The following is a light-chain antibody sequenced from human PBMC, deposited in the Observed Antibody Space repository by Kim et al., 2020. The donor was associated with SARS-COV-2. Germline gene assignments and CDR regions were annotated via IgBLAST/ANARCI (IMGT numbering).Light chain of an antibody. CDR2: DAS. J-gene: IGKJ5*01. CDR1: QDIYTS. CDR3: QQYENLPIT. Sequence: DIQMTQSPSSLSASVGDRVTITCQASQDIYTSLNWYQQKPGKAPKFLIFDASNLETGVPSRFSGSGSGTDFALTISSLQPEDFATYYCQQYENLPITFGQGTRLEIK. V-gene: IGKV1-33*01.